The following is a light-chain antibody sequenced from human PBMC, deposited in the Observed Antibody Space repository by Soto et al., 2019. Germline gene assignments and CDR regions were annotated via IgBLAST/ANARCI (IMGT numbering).Light chain of an antibody. CDR1: QGIRND. J-gene: IGKJ1*01. CDR3: LQDYNCPWT. V-gene: IGKV1-6*01. CDR2: AAA. Sequence: AIQMTQSPSSLSANVGDIVTITCRASQGIRNDLGWYQQKPGKAPKLLIYAAASLQSGVPSRFSGSGSGTDFTLTISSLQPEDFATYYCLQDYNCPWTFGQRTKVEIK.